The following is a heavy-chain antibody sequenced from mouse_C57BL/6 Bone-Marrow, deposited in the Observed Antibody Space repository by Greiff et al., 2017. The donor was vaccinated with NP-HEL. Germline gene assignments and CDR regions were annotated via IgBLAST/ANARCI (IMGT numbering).Heavy chain of an antibody. J-gene: IGHJ1*03. V-gene: IGHV1-26*01. D-gene: IGHD1-1*01. CDR3: ASYYYGSSGGYFDV. CDR2: INPNNGGT. Sequence: VQLQQSGPELVKPGASVKISCKASGYTFTDYYMNWVKQSHGKSLEWIGDINPNNGGTSYNQKFKGKATLTVDKSSSTAYMELRSLTSEDSAVYYCASYYYGSSGGYFDVWGTGTTVTVSS. CDR1: GYTFTDYY.